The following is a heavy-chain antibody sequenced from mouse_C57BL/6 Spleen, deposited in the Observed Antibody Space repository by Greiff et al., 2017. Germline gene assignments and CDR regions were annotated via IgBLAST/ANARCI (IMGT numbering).Heavy chain of an antibody. CDR3: AREGDYGYDSFAY. J-gene: IGHJ3*01. D-gene: IGHD2-2*01. Sequence: EVQRVESGPGLVKPSQSLSLTCSVTGYSITSGYYWNWIRQFPGNKLEWMGYISYDGSNNYNPSLKKRISITRDTSKNQFFLKLNSVTTEDTATYYCAREGDYGYDSFAYWGQGTLVTVAA. V-gene: IGHV3-6*01. CDR1: GYSITSGYY. CDR2: ISYDGSN.